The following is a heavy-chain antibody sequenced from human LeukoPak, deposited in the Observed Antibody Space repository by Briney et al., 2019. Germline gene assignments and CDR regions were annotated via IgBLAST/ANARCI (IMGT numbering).Heavy chain of an antibody. J-gene: IGHJ4*02. Sequence: ASVKVSCKASGYTFTSHDINWVRQATGQGLEWMGWMNPNSGNTGYAQKFQGRVTMTRNTSISTAYMELSSLRSEDTAVYYCARGGDYGDFPSYWGQGTLVTVSS. D-gene: IGHD4-17*01. V-gene: IGHV1-8*01. CDR3: ARGGDYGDFPSY. CDR1: GYTFTSHD. CDR2: MNPNSGNT.